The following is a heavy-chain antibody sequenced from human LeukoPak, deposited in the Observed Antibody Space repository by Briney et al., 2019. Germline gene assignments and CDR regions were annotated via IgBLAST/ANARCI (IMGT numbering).Heavy chain of an antibody. CDR2: IGIDSGNT. D-gene: IGHD5-24*01. CDR3: ARDYKYALDN. Sequence: GGSLGLSCAASGFTFSDYSMNWVRQAPGKGLEWISYIGIDSGNTNYADSVKGRFTISGDKAKNSLYLQMNSLRVEDTAVYYCARDYKYALDNWGQGTLVTVSS. V-gene: IGHV3-48*01. J-gene: IGHJ4*02. CDR1: GFTFSDYS.